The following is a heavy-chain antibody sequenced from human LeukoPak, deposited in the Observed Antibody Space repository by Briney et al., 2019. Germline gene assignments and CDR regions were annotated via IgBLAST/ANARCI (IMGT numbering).Heavy chain of an antibody. CDR2: ISGSGVST. V-gene: IGHV3-23*01. Sequence: GKGLELVSAISGSGVSTYYADSVKCRFTISRDNSKNTLYLQMNSLRAEDTAVYYCAFFFQAEDGIRDTVPVSAFLLNRSSDL. J-gene: IGHJ2*01. D-gene: IGHD1-14*01. CDR3: AFFFQAEDGIRDTVPVSAFLLNRSSDL.